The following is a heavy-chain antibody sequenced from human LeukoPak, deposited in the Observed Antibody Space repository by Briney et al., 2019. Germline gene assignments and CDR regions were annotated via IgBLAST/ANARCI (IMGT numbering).Heavy chain of an antibody. D-gene: IGHD6-6*01. J-gene: IGHJ6*03. CDR2: INPNSGGT. V-gene: IGHV1-2*02. CDR3: AATVSSSSGRYYYYYMDV. CDR1: GYTFTGYY. Sequence: ASVKVSCKASGYTFTGYYMHWVRQAPGQGLEWMGWINPNSGGTNYAQKFQGRVTMTRDTSISTAYMEVSRLRSDDTAVYYCAATVSSSSGRYYYYYMDVWGKGTTVTVSS.